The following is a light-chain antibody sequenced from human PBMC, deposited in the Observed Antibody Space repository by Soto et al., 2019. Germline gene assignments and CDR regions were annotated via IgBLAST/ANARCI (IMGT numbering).Light chain of an antibody. CDR3: GSWDSSLSADV. CDR1: RSNIGGNS. V-gene: IGLV1-51*01. CDR2: DDN. Sequence: QTLLTQPPSVSAAPGQKVTISCSGSRSNIGGNSVSWYQQLPGTAPKLLIYDDNKRPSGTPDRFSGDKSGTSATLGITGFQTGDEADYYCGSWDSSLSADVFGTGTKVTVL. J-gene: IGLJ1*01.